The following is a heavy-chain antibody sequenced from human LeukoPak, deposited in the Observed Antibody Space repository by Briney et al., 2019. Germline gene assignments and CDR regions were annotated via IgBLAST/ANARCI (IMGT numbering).Heavy chain of an antibody. V-gene: IGHV3-53*05. Sequence: PGGSLRLSCAASGFTVSSNYMSWVRQAPGKGLEWVSVIYSGGSTYYADSVKGRFTISRDNSKNTLYLQMNSLRGEDTAMYYCAKAGTQQWLLFVGVYWGQGALVTVSS. J-gene: IGHJ4*02. CDR3: AKAGTQQWLLFVGVY. CDR2: IYSGGST. D-gene: IGHD6-19*01. CDR1: GFTVSSNY.